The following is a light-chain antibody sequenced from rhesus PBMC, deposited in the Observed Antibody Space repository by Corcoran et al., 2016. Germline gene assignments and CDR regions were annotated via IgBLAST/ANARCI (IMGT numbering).Light chain of an antibody. Sequence: DIQMTQSPSSLSASVGDRVTITCRASQGITKDLAWYQQKPGETPKLLIYEASSLQSGIPSGVSGSGSGTDFTLTISSLQPEDFATYYCPHYYSTPYSFGQGTKVEIK. CDR1: QGITKD. CDR3: PHYYSTPYS. J-gene: IGKJ2*01. V-gene: IGKV1-22*01. CDR2: EAS.